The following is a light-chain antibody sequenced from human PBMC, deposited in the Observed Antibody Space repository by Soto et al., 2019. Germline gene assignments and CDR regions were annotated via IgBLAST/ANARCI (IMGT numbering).Light chain of an antibody. CDR3: QQYNNWPRT. CDR2: DIS. Sequence: ETVMTQSPATLSVSPGERATLSCRASQSVSSNLAWYQQKPGQPPRLLIYDISTRATGIPTRFSGSGSGTEFTLTISSLQSEDLAVYYCQQYNNWPRTFGQGTRLEIK. V-gene: IGKV3D-15*01. J-gene: IGKJ5*01. CDR1: QSVSSN.